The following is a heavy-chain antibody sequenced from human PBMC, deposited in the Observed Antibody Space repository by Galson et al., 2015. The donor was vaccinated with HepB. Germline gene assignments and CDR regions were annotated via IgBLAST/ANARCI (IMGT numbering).Heavy chain of an antibody. V-gene: IGHV3-23*01. Sequence: SLRLSCAASGFTFSSYAISWVRQAPGKGLEWVSGISGSGGSTYYADSVKGRFTISRDNSKNTVFLQMNSLRAEDTAVYYCAKTGRSGWFQDYWGQGTLVTVSS. CDR2: ISGSGGST. D-gene: IGHD6-19*01. J-gene: IGHJ4*02. CDR3: AKTGRSGWFQDY. CDR1: GFTFSSYA.